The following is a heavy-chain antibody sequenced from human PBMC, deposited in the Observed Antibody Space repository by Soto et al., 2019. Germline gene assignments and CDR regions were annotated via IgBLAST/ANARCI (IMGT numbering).Heavy chain of an antibody. Sequence: TSETLSLTCTVSGGSVVSDIDYWSWIRQPPGKGLEWIAYIYQTTITNYNPSLRSRVTISVDSSKNQFSLKLTSVTAADTAVYYCARGLHWNYGYGYWGPGALVTVSS. CDR2: IYQTTIT. D-gene: IGHD1-7*01. V-gene: IGHV4-61*01. CDR1: GGSVVSDIDY. CDR3: ARGLHWNYGYGY. J-gene: IGHJ4*01.